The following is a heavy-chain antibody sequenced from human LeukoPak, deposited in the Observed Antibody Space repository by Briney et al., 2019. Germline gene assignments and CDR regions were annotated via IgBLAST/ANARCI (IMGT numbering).Heavy chain of an antibody. Sequence: PSETLSLTCTVSGGSVSSDPHYGSWIRQPAGKGLEWIGRIHLSGSTNYNPSLNSRVTISLDTSKNQVSLKLTSVTAADTAIYYCARQEYSGSYLDSWGQGTLVTVSS. D-gene: IGHD1-26*01. CDR3: ARQEYSGSYLDS. CDR1: GGSVSSDPHY. V-gene: IGHV4-61*02. J-gene: IGHJ4*02. CDR2: IHLSGST.